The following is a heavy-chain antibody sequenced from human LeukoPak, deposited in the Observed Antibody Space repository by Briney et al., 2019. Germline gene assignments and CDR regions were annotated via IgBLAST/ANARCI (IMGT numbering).Heavy chain of an antibody. CDR2: ISAYNGNT. Sequence: ASVTVSCKASGYTFTSYGISWVRQAPGQGLEWMGWISAYNGNTNYAQKLQGRVTMTTDTSTSTAYMELRSLRSDDTAVYYCARDGGIVGAETPLDFDYWGQGTLVTVSS. D-gene: IGHD1-26*01. CDR1: GYTFTSYG. J-gene: IGHJ4*02. V-gene: IGHV1-18*01. CDR3: ARDGGIVGAETPLDFDY.